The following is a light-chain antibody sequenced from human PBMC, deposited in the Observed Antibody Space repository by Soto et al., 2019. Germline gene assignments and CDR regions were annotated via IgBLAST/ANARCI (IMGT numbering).Light chain of an antibody. Sequence: AIQMTQSPSSLSASVGDRVTITCRSSQGIRNDLGWYQQKPGKAPTLLIYAASSLQSGVPSRFSGSGSGTDFTLTISSLQPEDFATYYCLQDYNYPRTFGQGTKVEIK. CDR3: LQDYNYPRT. CDR2: AAS. J-gene: IGKJ1*01. CDR1: QGIRND. V-gene: IGKV1-6*01.